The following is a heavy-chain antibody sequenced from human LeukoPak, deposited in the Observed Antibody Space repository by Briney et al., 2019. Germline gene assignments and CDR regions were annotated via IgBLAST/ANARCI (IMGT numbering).Heavy chain of an antibody. J-gene: IGHJ4*02. CDR2: ISYDGSNK. V-gene: IGHV3-30-3*01. CDR3: ARDGDCSGGSCYSRAKGYFDY. Sequence: GGSLRLSCTASGFSISAYWMHWVRQAPGKGLEWVAVISYDGSNKYYADSVKGRFTISRDNSKNTLYLQMNSLRAEDTAVYYCARDGDCSGGSCYSRAKGYFDYWGQGTLVTVSS. D-gene: IGHD2-15*01. CDR1: GFSISAYW.